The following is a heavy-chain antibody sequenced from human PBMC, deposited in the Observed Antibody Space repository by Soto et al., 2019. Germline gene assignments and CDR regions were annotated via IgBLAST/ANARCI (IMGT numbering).Heavy chain of an antibody. CDR2: IYYSGST. V-gene: IGHV4-30-4*01. J-gene: IGHJ5*02. D-gene: IGHD6-13*01. Sequence: PSGTLSPTCPVSGGSISSGDFYWGWVRQPPGKGLEWIGYIYYSGSTYYNPSLKSRVTISVDTSKNQFSLKLSSVTAADTAVYYCARAKAPLYSSSWYWFDPWGQGTLVTVSS. CDR1: GGSISSGDFY. CDR3: ARAKAPLYSSSWYWFDP.